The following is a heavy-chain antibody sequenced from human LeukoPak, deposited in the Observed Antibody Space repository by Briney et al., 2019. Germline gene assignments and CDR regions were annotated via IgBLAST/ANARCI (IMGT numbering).Heavy chain of an antibody. CDR1: AFTFSSYA. Sequence: PGGSLRLSCAACAFTFSSYAMSWVRQAPGKGLEWVSAIGPSGASTHYTDSVKGRFTISRDNSKNTLYLQMNSLRAEDTAVYYCAKKGGNSGFFDSWGQGTLVTVSS. CDR2: IGPSGAST. J-gene: IGHJ4*02. D-gene: IGHD4-23*01. V-gene: IGHV3-23*01. CDR3: AKKGGNSGFFDS.